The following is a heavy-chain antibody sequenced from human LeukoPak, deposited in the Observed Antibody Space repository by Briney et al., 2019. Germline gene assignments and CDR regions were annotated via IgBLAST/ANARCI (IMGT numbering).Heavy chain of an antibody. J-gene: IGHJ4*02. V-gene: IGHV4-39*07. CDR3: ANSIDFDYGDYYFDY. D-gene: IGHD4-17*01. CDR2: INYDGST. CDR1: GDSFSSRSYS. Sequence: PSETLSLTCTVSGDSFSSRSYSWGWIRQPPGKGLEWIGTINYDGSTNYNPSLKRRVTISLDTSKNQFSLRLSSVTAADTAVYYCANSIDFDYGDYYFDYWGQGALVTISS.